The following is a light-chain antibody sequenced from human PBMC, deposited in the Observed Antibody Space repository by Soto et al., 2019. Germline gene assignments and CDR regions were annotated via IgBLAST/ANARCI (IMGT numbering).Light chain of an antibody. J-gene: IGLJ1*01. CDR3: SSYTSSSTYV. CDR2: DVS. V-gene: IGLV2-14*01. Sequence: QSVLTQPASVSRSPGQSIAISCTGTSSDVGGYNYVSWYQQHPGKAPKLMLYDVSNRPSGVSNRFSGSKSGNTASLTISGLQAEDEAHYYCSSYTSSSTYVFGTGTKVTVL. CDR1: SSDVGGYNY.